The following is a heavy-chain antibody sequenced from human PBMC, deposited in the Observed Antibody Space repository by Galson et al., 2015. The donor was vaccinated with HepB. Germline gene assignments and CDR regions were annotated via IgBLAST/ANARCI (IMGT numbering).Heavy chain of an antibody. J-gene: IGHJ4*02. D-gene: IGHD2-2*01. CDR3: ARELRYCSSTSCSRGPFDY. Sequence: SLRLSCAASGFTFSSYGMHWVRQAPGKGLEWVAVIWYDGSNKYYADSVKGRFTISRDNSKNTLYLQMNSLRAEDTAVYYCARELRYCSSTSCSRGPFDYWGQGTLVTVSS. CDR1: GFTFSSYG. CDR2: IWYDGSNK. V-gene: IGHV3-33*01.